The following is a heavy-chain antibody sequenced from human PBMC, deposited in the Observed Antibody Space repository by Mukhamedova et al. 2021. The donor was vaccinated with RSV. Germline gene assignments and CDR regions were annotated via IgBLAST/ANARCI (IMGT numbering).Heavy chain of an antibody. D-gene: IGHD3-3*02. V-gene: IGHV4-61*02. J-gene: IGHJ4*02. CDR3: ARGADLSFSLDY. Sequence: TWGVTNYNPSLKGRVTISVDTSNNQFSLNLSSVTAADTAVYYCARGADLSFSLDYWGQGALVTVSS. CDR2: TWGVT.